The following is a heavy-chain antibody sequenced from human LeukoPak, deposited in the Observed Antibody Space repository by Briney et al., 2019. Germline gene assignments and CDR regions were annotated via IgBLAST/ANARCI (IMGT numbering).Heavy chain of an antibody. CDR3: ARLQYSSSSGFDY. J-gene: IGHJ4*02. D-gene: IGHD6-6*01. V-gene: IGHV5-51*01. CDR1: GYSFTSYW. Sequence: GESLKISGKGSGYSFTSYWIGWVRQMPGKGLGWMGIIYPGDSDTTYSPSFQGQVTISADKSISTSYLKWSSLKASDTAMYCCARLQYSSSSGFDYWGQGTLVTVSS. CDR2: IYPGDSDT.